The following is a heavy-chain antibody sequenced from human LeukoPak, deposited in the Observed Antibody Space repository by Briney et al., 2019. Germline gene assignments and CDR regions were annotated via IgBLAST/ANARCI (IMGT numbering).Heavy chain of an antibody. J-gene: IGHJ3*02. CDR3: ARSAWGYAFDI. D-gene: IGHD3-16*01. V-gene: IGHV4-39*07. CDR1: GGSISSSSYY. Sequence: PSETLSLTCTVSGGSISSSSYYWGWIRQPPGKGLEWIGSIYYSGSTYYNPSLKSRVTTSLDTSKNQFSLKLSSVTAADTAMYYCARSAWGYAFDIWGQGTMVTVSS. CDR2: IYYSGST.